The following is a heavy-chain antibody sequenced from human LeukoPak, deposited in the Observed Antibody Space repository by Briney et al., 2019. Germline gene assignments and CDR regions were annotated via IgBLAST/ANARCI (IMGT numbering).Heavy chain of an antibody. J-gene: IGHJ2*01. D-gene: IGHD3-9*01. Sequence: SETLSLTCTVSGGSISSYYWSWVRQPAGKGLEWIGRIYTSGSTNYNPSLKSRVSMSADMSKNQFSLKLSSVTAADTAVYYCARDLEYDIPDRSFDLWGRGTLVTASS. CDR1: GGSISSYY. CDR2: IYTSGST. V-gene: IGHV4-4*07. CDR3: ARDLEYDIPDRSFDL.